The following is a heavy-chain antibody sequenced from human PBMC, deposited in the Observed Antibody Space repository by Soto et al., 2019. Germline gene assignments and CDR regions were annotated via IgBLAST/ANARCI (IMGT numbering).Heavy chain of an antibody. J-gene: IGHJ5*02. Sequence: GGSLRLSCAASGFTFSSYAMSWVRQAPGKGLEWVSAISGSGGSTYYADSVKGRFTISRDNSKNTLYLQMNSLRAEDTAVYYCARYYGSGSYSWFEPWGQGALVTVSS. D-gene: IGHD3-10*01. CDR2: ISGSGGST. CDR3: ARYYGSGSYSWFEP. CDR1: GFTFSSYA. V-gene: IGHV3-23*01.